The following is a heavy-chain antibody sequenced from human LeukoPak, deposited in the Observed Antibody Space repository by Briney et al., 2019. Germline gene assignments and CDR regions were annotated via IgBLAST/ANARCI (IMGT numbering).Heavy chain of an antibody. CDR2: IYHSGST. CDR3: ARAGWGYCSSTSCYMGYYYYYMDV. J-gene: IGHJ6*03. V-gene: IGHV4-38-2*02. D-gene: IGHD2-2*02. Sequence: SETLSLTCTVSGYSISSGYYWGWIRQPPGKRLGRVGIIYHSGSTYYNPSLKSRVTISVDPSKNQFSLKLSSVTAADTAVYYCARAGWGYCSSTSCYMGYYYYYMDVWGKGTTVTVSS. CDR1: GYSISSGYY.